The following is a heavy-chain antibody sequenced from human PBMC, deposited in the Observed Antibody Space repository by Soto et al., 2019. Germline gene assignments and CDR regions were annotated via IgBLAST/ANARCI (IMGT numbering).Heavy chain of an antibody. CDR1: GFTFSNYA. D-gene: IGHD2-15*01. Sequence: EVQLLESGGGLLQPGGSLRLSCTASGFTFSNYAMSWVRQAPGKGLECVSTFSSSGGGTYYADSVKGRFTISRDNSKNTLYLQMNSLRAEDTAVYYCTKANRYCSGANCFTFDYWGLGNLVTVSS. CDR2: FSSSGGGT. CDR3: TKANRYCSGANCFTFDY. V-gene: IGHV3-23*01. J-gene: IGHJ4*02.